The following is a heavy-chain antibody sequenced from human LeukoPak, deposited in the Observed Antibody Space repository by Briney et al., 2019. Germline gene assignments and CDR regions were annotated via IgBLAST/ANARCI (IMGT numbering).Heavy chain of an antibody. CDR3: ARDTRGESDY. V-gene: IGHV3-30*02. CDR2: IRYDGSNK. J-gene: IGHJ4*02. Sequence: PGGSLRLSCAASGFTFSSYGMHWVRQAPGKGLEWVAFIRYDGSNKYYADSVKGRFTISRDNSKNTLYLQMNSLRGEDTAVYYCARDTRGESDYWGQGTLVTVSS. D-gene: IGHD2-2*01. CDR1: GFTFSSYG.